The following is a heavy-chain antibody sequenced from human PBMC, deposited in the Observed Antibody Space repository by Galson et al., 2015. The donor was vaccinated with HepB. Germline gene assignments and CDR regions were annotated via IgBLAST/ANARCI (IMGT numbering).Heavy chain of an antibody. CDR2: IKQDGSEK. J-gene: IGHJ6*02. Sequence: SLRLSCAASGFTFSSYRMSWVRQAPGKGLEWVANIKQDGSEKYYVDSVKGRFTISRDNAKNSLYLQMNSLRAEDTAVYYCATNPQKNTYYDFWSGPSYYYYYGMDVWGQGTTVTVSS. D-gene: IGHD3-3*01. CDR1: GFTFSSYR. V-gene: IGHV3-7*01. CDR3: ATNPQKNTYYDFWSGPSYYYYYGMDV.